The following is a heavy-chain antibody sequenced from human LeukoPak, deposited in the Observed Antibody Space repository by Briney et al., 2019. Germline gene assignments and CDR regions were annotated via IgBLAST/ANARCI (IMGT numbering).Heavy chain of an antibody. D-gene: IGHD2-2*02. CDR3: ARPRLRYLWPFDY. Sequence: PGRSLRLSCAASGFTFSSYAMHWVRQAPGKGLEWVAVISYDGSNKYYADSVKGRFTISRDNSKNTLYLQMNSLRAEDTAVYYCARPRLRYLWPFDYWGQGTLVTVSS. CDR2: ISYDGSNK. CDR1: GFTFSSYA. V-gene: IGHV3-30-3*01. J-gene: IGHJ4*02.